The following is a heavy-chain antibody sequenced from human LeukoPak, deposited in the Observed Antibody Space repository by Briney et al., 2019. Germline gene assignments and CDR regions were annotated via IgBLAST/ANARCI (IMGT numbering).Heavy chain of an antibody. CDR1: GFTFNNYA. J-gene: IGHJ4*02. CDR3: ANSQSFDWLFPYY. D-gene: IGHD3-9*01. Sequence: PGGSLRLSCAASGFTFNNYAMSWVRQAPGKGLEWVSAISGSGATTYYADSVKGRFTISRDNSKNTLYLQMNSLRAEDTAVYYCANSQSFDWLFPYYWGQGALVTVTS. CDR2: ISGSGATT. V-gene: IGHV3-23*01.